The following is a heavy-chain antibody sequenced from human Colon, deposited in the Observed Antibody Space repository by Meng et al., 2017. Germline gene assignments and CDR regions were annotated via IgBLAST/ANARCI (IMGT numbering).Heavy chain of an antibody. CDR3: ARLRGSYCLDY. J-gene: IGHJ4*02. Sequence: GGSLRLSCAASGFTFSSYGMTWVRQAPGKGLEWVANIKQDGSEKYYVDSVTGRFTISRDNAKNSLSLQMNRLRAEDTAVYYCARLRGSYCLDYWGQGTLVTVSS. CDR1: GFTFSSYG. CDR2: IKQDGSEK. V-gene: IGHV3-7*01. D-gene: IGHD1-26*01.